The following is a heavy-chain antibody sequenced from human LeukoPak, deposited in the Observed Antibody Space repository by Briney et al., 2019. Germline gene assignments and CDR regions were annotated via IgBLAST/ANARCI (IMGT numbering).Heavy chain of an antibody. J-gene: IGHJ4*02. CDR2: IYYSGST. D-gene: IGHD2-21*01. CDR1: GGSISSGDYY. V-gene: IGHV4-30-4*08. Sequence: SETLSLTCTVSGGSISSGDYYWSWIRQPPGKGLEWIGYIYYSGSTYYDPSLKSRVTISVDTSKNQFSLKLSSVTAADTAVYYCASYCGGDCYVDYWGQGTLVTVSS. CDR3: ASYCGGDCYVDY.